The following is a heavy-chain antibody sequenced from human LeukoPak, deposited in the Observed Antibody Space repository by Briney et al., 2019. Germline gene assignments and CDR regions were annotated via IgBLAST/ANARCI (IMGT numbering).Heavy chain of an antibody. Sequence: GGSLRLSCAASGFSFSIHWMSRVRQAPGQGLEWVANINQDGSAEYYVDSVQGRFTISRDNAKNSLFLQMNSLRAEDTAVYYCARSPGVGTVDYWGQGTVVTVSS. CDR1: GFSFSIHW. CDR2: INQDGSAE. D-gene: IGHD3-3*01. V-gene: IGHV3-7*01. CDR3: ARSPGVGTVDY. J-gene: IGHJ4*02.